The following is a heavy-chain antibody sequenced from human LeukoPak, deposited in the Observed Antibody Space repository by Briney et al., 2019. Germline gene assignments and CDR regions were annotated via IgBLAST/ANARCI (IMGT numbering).Heavy chain of an antibody. CDR3: ATSPLGVAYYFDY. Sequence: GASVKVSCKASGYSFTSYGMNWVRQAPGQGLEWMGWISAYNGYTNYAQKLQGRVTMNTDTSTSTAYMELRSLRSDDTAVHYCATSPLGVAYYFDYWGQGTLVTVSS. CDR2: ISAYNGYT. J-gene: IGHJ4*02. V-gene: IGHV1-18*01. D-gene: IGHD3-3*01. CDR1: GYSFTSYG.